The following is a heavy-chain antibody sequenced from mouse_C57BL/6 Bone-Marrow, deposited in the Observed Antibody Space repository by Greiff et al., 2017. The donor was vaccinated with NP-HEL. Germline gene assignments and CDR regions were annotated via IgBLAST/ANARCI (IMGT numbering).Heavy chain of an antibody. J-gene: IGHJ2*01. CDR3: ARWGITTVVATGVDY. Sequence: QVQLQQPGAELVRPGTSVKLSCKASGYTFTSYWMHWVKQRPGQGLEWIGVIDPSDSYTNYNQKFKGKATLTVDTSSSTAYMQLSSLTSEDSAVYYCARWGITTVVATGVDYWGQGTTLTVSS. V-gene: IGHV1-59*01. CDR1: GYTFTSYW. D-gene: IGHD1-1*01. CDR2: IDPSDSYT.